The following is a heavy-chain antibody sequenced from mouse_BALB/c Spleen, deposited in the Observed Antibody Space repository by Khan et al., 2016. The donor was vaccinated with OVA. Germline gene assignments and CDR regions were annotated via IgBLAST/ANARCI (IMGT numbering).Heavy chain of an antibody. CDR3: ARRTTAYAMDY. CDR2: INPSSGYT. CDR1: GYTFTSNT. D-gene: IGHD1-2*01. J-gene: IGHJ4*01. Sequence: QVQLQQSGAEPARPGASVKMSCKASGYTFTSNTMHWVKQRPGQGLEWIGYINPSSGYTNYNQKFNDKATLTADKSSSTAYMQLSSLTSEDSAVXYGARRTTAYAMDYWGQGTSVTVSS. V-gene: IGHV1-4*01.